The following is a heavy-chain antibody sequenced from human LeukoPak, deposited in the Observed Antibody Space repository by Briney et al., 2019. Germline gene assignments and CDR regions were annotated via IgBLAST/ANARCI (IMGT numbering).Heavy chain of an antibody. CDR2: ISGSGGST. V-gene: IGHV3-23*01. Sequence: GGSLRLSRAASGFTFSSYAMSWVRQAPGKGLEWVSAISGSGGSTYYADSVKGRFTISRDNSKNTLYLQMNSLRAEDTAVYYCANHADSSSWYTIDYWGQGTLVTVSS. CDR3: ANHADSSSWYTIDY. CDR1: GFTFSSYA. J-gene: IGHJ4*02. D-gene: IGHD6-13*01.